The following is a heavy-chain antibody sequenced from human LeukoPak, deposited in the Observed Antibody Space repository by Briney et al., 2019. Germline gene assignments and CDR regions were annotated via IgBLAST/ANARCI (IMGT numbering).Heavy chain of an antibody. V-gene: IGHV4-34*01. CDR2: INQSGST. CDR1: GGSFSGYY. CDR3: ARIYYYYYYMDV. J-gene: IGHJ6*03. Sequence: PSETLSLTCAVYGGSFSGYYWSWIRQPPGKGLEWIGEINQSGSTNYHPSLKSRVSISVDTSKNQFSLRLSSVTAADTAVYYCARIYYYYYYMDVWGKGTTVTISS.